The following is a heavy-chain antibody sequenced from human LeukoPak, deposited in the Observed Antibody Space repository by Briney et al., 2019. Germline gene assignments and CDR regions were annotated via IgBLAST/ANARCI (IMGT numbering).Heavy chain of an antibody. CDR2: INPNSGGT. J-gene: IGHJ3*02. D-gene: IGHD3-22*01. V-gene: IGHV1-2*02. CDR1: GYTFTGYY. CDR3: ARTGSGYYGVHDAFDI. Sequence: ASVTVSCTASGYTFTGYYMHWVRQAPGQGLEWMGWINPNSGGTNYAQKFQGRVTMTRDTSISTAYMELSRLRSDDTAVYYCARTGSGYYGVHDAFDIWGQGTMVTVSS.